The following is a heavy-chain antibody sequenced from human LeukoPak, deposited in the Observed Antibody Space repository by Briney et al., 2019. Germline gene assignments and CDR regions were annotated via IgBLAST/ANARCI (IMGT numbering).Heavy chain of an antibody. CDR2: ITTSGRYI. V-gene: IGHV3-21*01. CDR3: ARMYFGYGGTLHDAFDI. Sequence: GGSLRLSCAASGFTFRNYTMNWVRQTPERGLEWVSSITTSGRYIYYADSVKGRFIISRDNAKNSLYLQMNSLRAEDTAVYYCARMYFGYGGTLHDAFDIWGQGTMVTVSS. D-gene: IGHD4-23*01. CDR1: GFTFRNYT. J-gene: IGHJ3*02.